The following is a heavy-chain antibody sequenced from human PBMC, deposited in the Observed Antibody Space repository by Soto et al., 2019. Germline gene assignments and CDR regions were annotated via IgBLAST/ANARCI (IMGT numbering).Heavy chain of an antibody. V-gene: IGHV1-69*01. Sequence: QVQLVQSGAEVKKPGSSVKVSCKASGGTFSSYAISWVRQAPGQGLEWMGGIIPIFGTANYAQKFQGRVTITADESTSAAYMELSSLRSEDTAVYYCARVALSDILPGAIHYYHYGMDVWGQGTTVTVSS. D-gene: IGHD3-9*01. CDR3: ARVALSDILPGAIHYYHYGMDV. CDR2: IIPIFGTA. J-gene: IGHJ6*02. CDR1: GGTFSSYA.